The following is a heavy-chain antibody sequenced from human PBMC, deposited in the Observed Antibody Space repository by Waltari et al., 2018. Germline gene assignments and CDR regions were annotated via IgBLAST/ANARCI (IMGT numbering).Heavy chain of an antibody. Sequence: QVELQQWGAGLLRPSETLSLTCAVYGVSLSDYYWTWLRQPLGKGLEWIGENNLGEVTYYNPSLEGRVTILLDKSKNQFSLLLVSVTAADTARYYCVTGPRDKWVGRYSGEFFHHWGPGTLVTVSS. CDR2: NNLGEVT. CDR1: GVSLSDYY. CDR3: VTGPRDKWVGRYSGEFFHH. D-gene: IGHD6-19*01. J-gene: IGHJ1*01. V-gene: IGHV4-34*02.